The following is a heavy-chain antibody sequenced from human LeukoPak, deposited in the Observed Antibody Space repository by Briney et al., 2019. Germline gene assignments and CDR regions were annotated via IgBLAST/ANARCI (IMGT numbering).Heavy chain of an antibody. CDR2: IYSGGST. CDR3: ARGRSPDYWYFDL. CDR1: GFTFSDYY. Sequence: GGSLRLSCAASGFTFSDYYMSWIRQAPGKGLEWVSVIYSGGSTYYADSVKGRFTISRDNSKNTLYLQMNSLRAEDTAVYYCARGRSPDYWYFDLWGRGTLVTVSS. V-gene: IGHV3-66*01. J-gene: IGHJ2*01.